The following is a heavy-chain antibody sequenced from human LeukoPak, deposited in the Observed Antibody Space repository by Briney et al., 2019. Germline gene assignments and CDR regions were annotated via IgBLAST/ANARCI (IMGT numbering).Heavy chain of an antibody. CDR1: GYSFTSYW. V-gene: IGHV5-10-1*01. D-gene: IGHD6-13*01. CDR3: ARAGGYSSSWTFDY. Sequence: KPGESLKISCKGSGYSFTSYWISWVRQMPGKGLEWMGRIDPSDSYTNYSPSFQGHVTISADKSISTAYLQWSSLKASDTAMYYWARAGGYSSSWTFDYWGQGTLVTVSS. J-gene: IGHJ4*02. CDR2: IDPSDSYT.